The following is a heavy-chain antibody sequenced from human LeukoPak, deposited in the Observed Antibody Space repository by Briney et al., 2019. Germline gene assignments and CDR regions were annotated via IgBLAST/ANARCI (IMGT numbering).Heavy chain of an antibody. CDR1: GFTFSSYE. D-gene: IGHD3-22*01. V-gene: IGHV3-48*02. CDR2: ISSSSSTI. J-gene: IGHJ4*02. CDR3: ARGSGYALPDY. Sequence: GGSLRLSCAASGFTFSSYEMNWVRQAPGKGLEWVSYISSSSSTIYYADSVKGRFTISRDNAKNSLYLQMNSLTDEDTAVYYCARGSGYALPDYWGQGTLVTVSS.